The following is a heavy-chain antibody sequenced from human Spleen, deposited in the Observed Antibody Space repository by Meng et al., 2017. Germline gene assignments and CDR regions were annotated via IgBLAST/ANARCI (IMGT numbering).Heavy chain of an antibody. Sequence: VRLVKSWEAVKNPGGATQGCSHPSGYHVPDYWLHWVRRGPGQGLEWMGWINPNNGDTNEAQKFQGRATMTRVTSISTAYMELSGLRSDDTAMYYCARDEDISAAGKLFGNYWGQGTLVTVSS. CDR3: ARDEDISAAGKLFGNY. D-gene: IGHD6-13*01. CDR2: INPNNGDT. V-gene: IGHV1-2*02. CDR1: GYHVPDYW. J-gene: IGHJ4*02.